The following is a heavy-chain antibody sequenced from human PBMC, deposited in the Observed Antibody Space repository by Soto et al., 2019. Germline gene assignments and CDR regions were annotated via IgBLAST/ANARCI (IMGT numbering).Heavy chain of an antibody. CDR3: ARIAARPGYAFDI. CDR2: IYPGNSDT. V-gene: IGHV5-51*01. Sequence: GEPLKISCRGSGDSFISYWIGWVRKMTGKGLEWMGIIYPGNSDTRYSPSFQGQVTISADKSISTAYLQWSSLNASDSAMYYCARIAARPGYAFDIWGQGTTVTVS. D-gene: IGHD6-6*01. J-gene: IGHJ3*02. CDR1: GDSFISYW.